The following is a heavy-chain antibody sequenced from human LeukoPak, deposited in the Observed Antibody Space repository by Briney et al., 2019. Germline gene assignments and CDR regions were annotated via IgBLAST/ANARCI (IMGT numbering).Heavy chain of an antibody. CDR2: VYYSGST. V-gene: IGHV4-39*07. CDR3: ARSIAVAGTTRPTIFDY. D-gene: IGHD6-19*01. Sequence: SETLSLTCTVSGGSISSSSYYWGWIRQPPGKGLEWIGSVYYSGSTYYNPSLKSRVTISVNTSKNQFSLKLSSVTAADTAVYYCARSIAVAGTTRPTIFDYWGQGTLVTVSS. J-gene: IGHJ4*02. CDR1: GGSISSSSYY.